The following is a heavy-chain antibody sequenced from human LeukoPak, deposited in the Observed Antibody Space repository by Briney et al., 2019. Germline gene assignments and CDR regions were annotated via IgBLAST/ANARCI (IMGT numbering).Heavy chain of an antibody. CDR3: ARNTYYDILTGYKPFDY. D-gene: IGHD3-9*01. V-gene: IGHV5-10-1*01. CDR1: GYGFTSYW. J-gene: IGHJ4*02. CDR2: IDPSDSYT. Sequence: GESLKISCKGSGYGFTSYWISWVRQMPGKGLEWMGRIDPSDSYTNYSPSFQGHVTISADKSISTAYLQWSSLKASDTAMYYCARNTYYDILTGYKPFDYWGQGTLVTVSS.